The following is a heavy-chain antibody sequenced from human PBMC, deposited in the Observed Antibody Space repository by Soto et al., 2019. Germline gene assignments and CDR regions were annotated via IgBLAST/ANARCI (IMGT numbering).Heavy chain of an antibody. CDR2: ISSSGGII. J-gene: IGHJ1*01. CDR3: ATLYTLLLAYLQH. V-gene: IGHV3-48*03. Sequence: EVQLVESGGGLVQPGGSLRLSCAASGFTFSSYEMNWVRQAPGKGLEWGSYISSSGGIIYYADSVKGRFTISRDNAKNSLYLQMNSLRAEDTAVYYCATLYTLLLAYLQHWGQGTLVTVSS. CDR1: GFTFSSYE. D-gene: IGHD3-10*01.